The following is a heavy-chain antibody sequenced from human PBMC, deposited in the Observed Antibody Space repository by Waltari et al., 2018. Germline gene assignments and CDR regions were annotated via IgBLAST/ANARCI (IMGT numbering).Heavy chain of an antibody. V-gene: IGHV1-69*01. CDR3: AGFGSSGYGMDV. Sequence: QVQLVQSGAEVKKPGASVTVSCKASGYTFSSYAISWVRQAPGQGLEWMGGIIPIFGTTNYAQKFQGRVTITADESTSTAYMELSSLRSEDTAVYYCAGFGSSGYGMDVWGQGTTVTVSS. CDR1: GYTFSSYA. D-gene: IGHD3-10*01. CDR2: IIPIFGTT. J-gene: IGHJ6*02.